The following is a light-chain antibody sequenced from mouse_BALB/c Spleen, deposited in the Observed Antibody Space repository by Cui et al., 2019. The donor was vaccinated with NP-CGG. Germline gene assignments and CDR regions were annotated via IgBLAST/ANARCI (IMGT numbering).Light chain of an antibody. CDR1: TGAITTNNY. V-gene: IGLV1*01. Sequence: QAVVTQEPALTSSPGDTVTLTCRSSTGAITTNNYANWVQEKPDHLFTGLIGGTNNRAPGVPDRFSGSLIGDKAALTITGAQTEDEAIYFCALWYSNHWVYGGGTKLTVL. CDR3: ALWYSNHWV. CDR2: GTN. J-gene: IGLJ1*01.